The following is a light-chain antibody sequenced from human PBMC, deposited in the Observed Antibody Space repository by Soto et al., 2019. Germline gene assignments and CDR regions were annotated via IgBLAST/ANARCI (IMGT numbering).Light chain of an antibody. CDR3: KHSGSLPRT. CDR1: QAVTSPF. Sequence: VLTHSPGTLSLSPGERASLSCRASQAVTSPFLAWYQQKPGQAPRLVIYSTSGRATGIPDRFSGSGSGTNFTLTIGRLEPEDSAVYCSKHSGSLPRTFAEGTKVDIK. CDR2: STS. J-gene: IGKJ1*01. V-gene: IGKV3-20*01.